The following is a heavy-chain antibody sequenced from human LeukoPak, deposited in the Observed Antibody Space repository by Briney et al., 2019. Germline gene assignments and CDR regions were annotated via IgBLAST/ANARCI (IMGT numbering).Heavy chain of an antibody. D-gene: IGHD3-22*01. CDR3: ARDRSGYSVNWFDP. CDR2: IIPIFGTA. CDR1: GGTFSSYA. V-gene: IGHV1-69*13. Sequence: GASVKVSCKASGGTFSSYAISWVRQAPGQGLEWMGGIIPIFGTANYAQKFQGRVTITADESTSTAYMELSSLRSEDTAVYYCARDRSGYSVNWFDPWGQGTLVTVSS. J-gene: IGHJ5*02.